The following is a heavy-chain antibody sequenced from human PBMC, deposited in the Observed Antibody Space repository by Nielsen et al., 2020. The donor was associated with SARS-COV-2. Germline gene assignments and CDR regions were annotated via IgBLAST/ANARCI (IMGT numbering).Heavy chain of an antibody. CDR3: ARGQGDGYSGYDPNNWFDP. J-gene: IGHJ5*02. CDR1: GGSISSGGYY. CDR2: IYYSGST. V-gene: IGHV4-61*08. Sequence: SETLSLTCTVSGGSISSGGYYWSWIRQPPGKGLEWIGYIYYSGSTNYNPSLKSRVTISVDTSKNQFSLKLSSVTAADTAVYYCARGQGDGYSGYDPNNWFDPWGQGTLVIVSS. D-gene: IGHD5-12*01.